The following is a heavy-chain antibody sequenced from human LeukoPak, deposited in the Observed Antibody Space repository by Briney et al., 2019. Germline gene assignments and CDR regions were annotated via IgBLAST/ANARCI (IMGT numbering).Heavy chain of an antibody. CDR1: GYTFTGYY. D-gene: IGHD2-21*02. CDR3: ARGKVTAIPYNWFDP. J-gene: IGHJ5*02. Sequence: GASVKVSCKASGYTFTGYYMHWVRQAPGQGLEWMGRIIPIFGIANYAQKFQGRVTITADKSTSTAYMELSSLRSEDTAVYYCARGKVTAIPYNWFDPWGQGTLVTVSS. CDR2: IIPIFGIA. V-gene: IGHV1-69*04.